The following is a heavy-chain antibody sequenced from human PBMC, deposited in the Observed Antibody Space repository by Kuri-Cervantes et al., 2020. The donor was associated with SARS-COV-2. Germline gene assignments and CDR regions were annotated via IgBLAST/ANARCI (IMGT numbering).Heavy chain of an antibody. CDR2: MYYTGKS. CDR3: ASGNDFSLDY. D-gene: IGHD4-11*01. CDR1: GGSISSYY. J-gene: IGHJ4*02. Sequence: SETLSLTCTVSGGSISSYYWSWIRQSPGRGLEWIGYMYYTGKSNYNPSLESSVSMSLAASESRFFLTLTSVTTADTAIYYCASGNDFSLDYWGQGILVTVSS. V-gene: IGHV4-59*01.